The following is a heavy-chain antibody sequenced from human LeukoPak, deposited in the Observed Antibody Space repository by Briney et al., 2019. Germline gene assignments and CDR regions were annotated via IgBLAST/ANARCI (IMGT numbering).Heavy chain of an antibody. Sequence: GGSLRLSCAASGFTFSSYWMHWVRQAPGKGLVWVSRINTDGSSTSYADSVKGRFTISRDNAKNTLYLQMNSLRAEDTAVYYCAREVATITLYYYYYLDVWGKGTTVTVSS. V-gene: IGHV3-74*01. D-gene: IGHD5-12*01. CDR3: AREVATITLYYYYYLDV. J-gene: IGHJ6*03. CDR2: INTDGSST. CDR1: GFTFSSYW.